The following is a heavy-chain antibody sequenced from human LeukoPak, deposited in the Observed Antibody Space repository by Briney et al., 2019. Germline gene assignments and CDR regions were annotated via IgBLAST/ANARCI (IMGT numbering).Heavy chain of an antibody. CDR2: INHSGST. J-gene: IGHJ6*02. CDR3: ARGVRFNYYYYYGMDV. Sequence: SETLSLTCTVSGDSISSSRYYWSWIRQPPGKGLEWIGEINHSGSTNYNPSLKSRVTISVDTSKNQFSLKLSSVTAADTAVYYCARGVRFNYYYYYGMDVWGQGTTVTVSS. CDR1: GDSISSSRYY. D-gene: IGHD3-3*01. V-gene: IGHV4-39*07.